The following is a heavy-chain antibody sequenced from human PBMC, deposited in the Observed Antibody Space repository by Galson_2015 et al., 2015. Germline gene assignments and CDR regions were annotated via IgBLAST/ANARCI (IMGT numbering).Heavy chain of an antibody. CDR3: ARDMRFYFDSSGYSYYYYGMDV. CDR2: NK. D-gene: IGHD3-22*01. Sequence: NKYYADSVKGRFTISGDNSKNTLYLQLNSLRAEDTAVYYCARDMRFYFDSSGYSYYYYGMDVWGQGTTVTVSS. J-gene: IGHJ6*02. V-gene: IGHV3-30*01.